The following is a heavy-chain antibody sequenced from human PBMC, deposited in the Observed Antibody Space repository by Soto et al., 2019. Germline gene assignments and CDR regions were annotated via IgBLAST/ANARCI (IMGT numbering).Heavy chain of an antibody. CDR1: GYTFTSYG. CDR2: ISAYNGNT. CDR3: ARDFVLEGAATLWYYYMDV. Sequence: ASVKVSCRASGYTFTSYGISWVRQAPGQGLEWMGWISAYNGNTNYAQKLQGRVTMTTDTSTSTAYMELRSLRSDDTAVYYCARDFVLEGAATLWYYYMDVWGKGTTVTVSS. J-gene: IGHJ6*03. D-gene: IGHD2-15*01. V-gene: IGHV1-18*01.